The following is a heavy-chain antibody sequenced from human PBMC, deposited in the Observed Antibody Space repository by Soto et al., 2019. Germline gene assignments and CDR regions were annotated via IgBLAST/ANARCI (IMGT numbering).Heavy chain of an antibody. D-gene: IGHD5-18*01. CDR2: ISAYNGNT. CDR1: GYTFTNYG. Sequence: ASVKVSCKASGYTFTNYGISWVRQAPGQGLEWMGWISAYNGNTNYAQKLQGRVTMTTDTSTSTAYMELRSLRSDDTAVYYCARARGYSYPLGDAFYIWGQGTMVTVSS. J-gene: IGHJ3*02. V-gene: IGHV1-18*01. CDR3: ARARGYSYPLGDAFYI.